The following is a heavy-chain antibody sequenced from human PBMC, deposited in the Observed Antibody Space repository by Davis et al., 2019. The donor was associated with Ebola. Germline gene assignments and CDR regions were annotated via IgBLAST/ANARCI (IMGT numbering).Heavy chain of an antibody. Sequence: SETLSLTCTVSGGPISNYYWSWIRQPPGKGLEWIGYIYYSGNTNYNPSLKSRVTISVDTSKHQFSLKLSSVTAADTAVYYCARSPIAIFGVLPHPRRWFDPWGQGTLVTVSS. CDR1: GGPISNYY. CDR2: IYYSGNT. D-gene: IGHD3-3*01. CDR3: ARSPIAIFGVLPHPRRWFDP. V-gene: IGHV4-59*01. J-gene: IGHJ5*02.